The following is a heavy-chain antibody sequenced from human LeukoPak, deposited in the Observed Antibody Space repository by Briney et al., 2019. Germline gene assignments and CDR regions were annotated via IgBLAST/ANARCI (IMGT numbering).Heavy chain of an antibody. D-gene: IGHD1-26*01. CDR2: IKQDGSEK. Sequence: PGGSLRLSCAASGFTFSSHWMSWVRQAPGKGLEWVANIKQDGSEKYYVDSVKGRFTISRDNAKNSLYLQMNSLRAEDTAVYYCARDRIGSYSDNWGQGILVTVSS. V-gene: IGHV3-7*05. CDR3: ARDRIGSYSDN. CDR1: GFTFSSHW. J-gene: IGHJ4*02.